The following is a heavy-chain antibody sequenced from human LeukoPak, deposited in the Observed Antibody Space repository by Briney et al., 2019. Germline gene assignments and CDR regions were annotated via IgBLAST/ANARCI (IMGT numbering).Heavy chain of an antibody. CDR3: ARGVWPAPQDP. CDR1: GDSISSWY. J-gene: IGHJ5*02. D-gene: IGHD2-8*01. Sequence: PSETLSLTCTVSGDSISSWYWSWIRQPPGKGLEWIGYIYYSGTTNYNPSLKSRVTISVDTSKNQFSLKLSSVTAADTAVYYCARGVWPAPQDPWGQGTLVTVSS. CDR2: IYYSGTT. V-gene: IGHV4-59*01.